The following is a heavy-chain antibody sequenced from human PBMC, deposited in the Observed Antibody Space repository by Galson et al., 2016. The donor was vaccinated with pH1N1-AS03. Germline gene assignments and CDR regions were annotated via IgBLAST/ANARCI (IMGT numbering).Heavy chain of an antibody. D-gene: IGHD1-26*01. CDR2: IYWDDAK. CDR3: ALPQSGGNAFEI. J-gene: IGHJ3*02. Sequence: PALVKPTQTLTLTCSLSGVSVPSSGLAVSWFRLPPGKALEWLALIYWDDAKRFSPSLRNRLTITKDTSRNQVVLTVTNVDPLDTATYFCALPQSGGNAFEIWGQGTMVTVAS. V-gene: IGHV2-5*02. CDR1: GVSVPSSGLA.